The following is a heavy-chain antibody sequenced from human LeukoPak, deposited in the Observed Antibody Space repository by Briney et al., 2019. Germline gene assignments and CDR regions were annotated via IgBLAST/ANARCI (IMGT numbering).Heavy chain of an antibody. CDR3: ARAPITSPFYFDS. J-gene: IGHJ4*02. V-gene: IGHV3-20*04. CDR2: FNWSGEST. CDR1: GFAFDEHG. D-gene: IGHD2-2*01. Sequence: PGGSLRLSCTASGFAFDEHGMSWVRQVPGKGLEWVSGFNWSGESTGYADPLMGRFTISRDNAKNSLNLQMDILRAEDTALYYCARAPITSPFYFDSWGQGTRVTVSS.